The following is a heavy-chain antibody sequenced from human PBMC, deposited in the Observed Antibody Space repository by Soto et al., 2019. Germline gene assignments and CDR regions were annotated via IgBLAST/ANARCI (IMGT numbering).Heavy chain of an antibody. J-gene: IGHJ6*02. V-gene: IGHV4-4*07. D-gene: IGHD6-13*01. CDR2: IDPSGKT. CDR3: ARYSNNWFKTEGMEV. CDR1: VDSITTYY. Sequence: PSETLSLTCTVSVDSITTYYWSWIRQPAGKGLEWIGRIDPSGKTNYNHSIKSRVKMSVDTSKKKFYLKLTSVTDADTAVYYCARYSNNWFKTEGMEVWGQGPTV.